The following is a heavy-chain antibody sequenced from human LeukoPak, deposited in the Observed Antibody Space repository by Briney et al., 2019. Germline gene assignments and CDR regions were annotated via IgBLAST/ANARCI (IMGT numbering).Heavy chain of an antibody. D-gene: IGHD2-15*01. Sequence: GESLKISCKGSGYSFTSYWIGWVRQMPGKGLGWVGIIYPGDSDTRYSPSFQGQVTISADKSISTAYLQWSSLKASDTAMYYCARRTRYCSGGSCYYFDYWGQGTLVTVSS. CDR2: IYPGDSDT. V-gene: IGHV5-51*01. CDR3: ARRTRYCSGGSCYYFDY. CDR1: GYSFTSYW. J-gene: IGHJ4*02.